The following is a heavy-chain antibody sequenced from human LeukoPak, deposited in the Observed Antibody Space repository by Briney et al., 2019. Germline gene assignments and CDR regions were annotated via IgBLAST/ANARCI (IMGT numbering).Heavy chain of an antibody. V-gene: IGHV3-74*01. J-gene: IGHJ5*01. CDR1: GFTFSNYA. D-gene: IGHD3-3*01. CDR2: IDRDGLKA. Sequence: GGSLRLSCAASGFTFSNYAMRWVRQAPGKGLAWLSRIDRDGLKADYADSVRGRFTISRHNAKSTAYLQMNSLRAEDTAVYYCGTSRWSGVVDSWGQGTLVTVSS. CDR3: GTSRWSGVVDS.